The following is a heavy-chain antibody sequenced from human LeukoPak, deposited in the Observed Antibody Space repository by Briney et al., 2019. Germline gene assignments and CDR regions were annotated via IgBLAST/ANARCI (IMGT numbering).Heavy chain of an antibody. Sequence: PSETLSLTCTVSGGSISSYYWSWIRQPPGKGLEWIGYIYYSGSTNYNPSLKSRVTISVDTSKNQFSLKLSSVTAADTAVYYCARDRTHFAYWGPGTLVTVSP. CDR2: IYYSGST. CDR3: ARDRTHFAY. CDR1: GGSISSYY. V-gene: IGHV4-59*01. J-gene: IGHJ4*02.